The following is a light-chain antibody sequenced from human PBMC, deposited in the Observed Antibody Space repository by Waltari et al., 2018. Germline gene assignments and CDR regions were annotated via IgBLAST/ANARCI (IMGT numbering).Light chain of an antibody. J-gene: IGKJ1*01. CDR1: QSLLHSNGRSG. CDR2: LGS. CDR3: MQSLQSPWT. Sequence: DIVMTQSPLSLSVTPGVPASVSCRSSQSLLHSNGRSGLDWYLQKPGQSPQLLIYLGSYRASGVPDRFSGSGSGTDFTLKISRVEAEDVGVYYCMQSLQSPWTFGQGTKVEIK. V-gene: IGKV2-28*01.